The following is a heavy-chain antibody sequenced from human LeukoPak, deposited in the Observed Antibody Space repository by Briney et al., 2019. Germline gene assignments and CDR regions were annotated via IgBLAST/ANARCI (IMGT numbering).Heavy chain of an antibody. CDR2: IYTSGST. CDR3: AREAPDIVVVPAAIVGPPSYYYYMDV. CDR1: GGSISSYY. Sequence: SETLSLTCTVSGGSISSYYWSWIRQPAGKGLEWIGRIYTSGSTNYNPSLKSRVTMSVGTSKNQFSLKLSSVTAADTAVYYCAREAPDIVVVPAAIVGPPSYYYYMDVWGKGTTVTVS. D-gene: IGHD2-2*01. J-gene: IGHJ6*03. V-gene: IGHV4-4*07.